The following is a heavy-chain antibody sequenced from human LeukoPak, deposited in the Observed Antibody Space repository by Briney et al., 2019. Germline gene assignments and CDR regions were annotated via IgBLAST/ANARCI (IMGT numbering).Heavy chain of an antibody. Sequence: GGSLRLSCVASGFTVSDYYVNWLRKAPGKGLEWVSYMSGSGSTIYYADSVKGRFTISRDNANNSLYLQMNSLRAEDTAMYYCARGSQWLVRDFDYWGQGTLVTVSS. CDR1: GFTVSDYY. J-gene: IGHJ4*02. CDR3: ARGSQWLVRDFDY. V-gene: IGHV3-11*01. CDR2: MSGSGSTI. D-gene: IGHD6-19*01.